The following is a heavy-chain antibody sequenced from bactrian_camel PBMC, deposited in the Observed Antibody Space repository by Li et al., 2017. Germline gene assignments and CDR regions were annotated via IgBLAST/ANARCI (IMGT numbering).Heavy chain of an antibody. V-gene: IGHV3S1*01. Sequence: HVQLVESGGGSVQAGGSLRLSCVYSGYTYSRRCMGWFRQAPGKEREAVATIYTGGGSTFYADSVKGRFTISQDNARNTLYLQMNSLVPEDTAIYYCAADGPYPQICDVESSLSAYIYWGQGTQVTVSS. J-gene: IGHJ4*01. CDR3: AADGPYPQICDVESSLSAYIY. CDR1: GYTYSRRC. D-gene: IGHD1*01. CDR2: IYTGGGST.